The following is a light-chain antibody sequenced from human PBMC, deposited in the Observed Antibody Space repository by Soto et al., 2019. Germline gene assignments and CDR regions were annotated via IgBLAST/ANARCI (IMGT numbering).Light chain of an antibody. CDR2: AVS. CDR1: SSDIGSYNH. CDR3: SSNTDRQSYL. J-gene: IGLJ1*01. Sequence: QSALTQPASVSESPGQSITIPCSGTSSDIGSYNHVAWYQQFPGKSPKLMIYAVSDRPSGVSDRFSGSKSGITASLTISGLQTEDEADYYCSSNTDRQSYLFGTGTKVTVL. V-gene: IGLV2-14*03.